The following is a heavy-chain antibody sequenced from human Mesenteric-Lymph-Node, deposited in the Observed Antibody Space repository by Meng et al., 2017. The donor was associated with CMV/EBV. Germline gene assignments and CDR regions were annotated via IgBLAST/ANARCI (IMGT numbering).Heavy chain of an antibody. V-gene: IGHV3-20*01. CDR1: GFIFDDYG. CDR2: IDWNGGSA. D-gene: IGHD6-13*01. Sequence: GGSLRLSCTASGFIFDDYGMSWVRQAPGKGLEWVSGIDWNGGSAGYADSVKGRFIISRDNPKNSLYLQMNSLRADDTGLYHCAREAGGFDPWGQGTLVTVSS. CDR3: AREAGGFDP. J-gene: IGHJ5*02.